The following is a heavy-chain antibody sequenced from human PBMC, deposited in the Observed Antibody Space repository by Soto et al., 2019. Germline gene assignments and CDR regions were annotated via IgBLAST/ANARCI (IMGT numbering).Heavy chain of an antibody. CDR1: GFTFTAYT. D-gene: IGHD1-26*01. CDR3: ARPFIVGSTTLGY. J-gene: IGHJ4*02. CDR2: ITRDSNHI. V-gene: IGHV3-21*01. Sequence: EVQLVESGGGLVKPGGSLRLSCAASGFTFTAYTINWVRQAPGKGLEWVASITRDSNHIYFADSVKGRFTLSRDNAKNSVYLQMNILRAEDTAIYFCARPFIVGSTTLGYWGQGTLVTVSS.